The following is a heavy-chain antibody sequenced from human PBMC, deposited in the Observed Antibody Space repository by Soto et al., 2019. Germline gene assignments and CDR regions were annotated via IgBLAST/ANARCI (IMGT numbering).Heavy chain of an antibody. CDR1: GYTFTGYY. D-gene: IGHD4-4*01. V-gene: IGHV1-2*02. Sequence: ASVKVSCKASGYTFTGYYMHWVRQAPGQGLEWMGWVNPNSGGTNYAQKFQGRVTMTRDTSISTAYMELSRLRSDDTAVYYCARAFGDYSNWFDPWGQGTLVTVSS. CDR3: ARAFGDYSNWFDP. J-gene: IGHJ5*02. CDR2: VNPNSGGT.